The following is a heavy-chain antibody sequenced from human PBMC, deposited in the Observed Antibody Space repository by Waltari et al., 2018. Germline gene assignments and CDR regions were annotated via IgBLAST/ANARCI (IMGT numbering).Heavy chain of an antibody. J-gene: IGHJ3*02. CDR1: GGSISSYY. V-gene: IGHV4-59*01. D-gene: IGHD3-10*01. CDR2: IYYSGST. Sequence: QVQLQESGPGLVKPSETLSLTCTVSGGSISSYYWGWIRQPQGKGLEWIGYIYYSGSTNYNPSLKSRVTISVDTSKNQFSLKLSSVTAADTAVYYCATHRGKRDAFDIWGQGTMVTVSS. CDR3: ATHRGKRDAFDI.